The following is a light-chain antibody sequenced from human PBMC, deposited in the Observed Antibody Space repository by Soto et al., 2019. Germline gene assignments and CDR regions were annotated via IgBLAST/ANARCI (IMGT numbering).Light chain of an antibody. CDR3: QQSYNSLWT. CDR1: QSISSW. V-gene: IGKV1-5*03. CDR2: KAS. J-gene: IGKJ1*01. Sequence: DIQMTQSPSTLSASVGDRVTITCRASQSISSWLAWYQQKPGKAPKLLIYKASSLESGVPSRFSGSGSGTEFTLTISSLQPEDFATYYCQQSYNSLWTFGQGTKVDVK.